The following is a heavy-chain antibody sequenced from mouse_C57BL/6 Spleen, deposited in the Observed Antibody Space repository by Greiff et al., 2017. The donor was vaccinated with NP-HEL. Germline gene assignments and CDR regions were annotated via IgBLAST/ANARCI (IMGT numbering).Heavy chain of an antibody. D-gene: IGHD1-1*01. CDR3: ARDYGSSLAWFAY. J-gene: IGHJ3*01. CDR1: GYTFTDYY. V-gene: IGHV1-76*01. Sequence: QVQLKQSGAELVRPGASVKLSCKASGYTFTDYYINWVKQRPGQGLEWIARIYPGSGNTYYNEKFKGKATLTAEKSSSTAYMQLSSLTSEYSAVYFGARDYGSSLAWFAYWGQGTLVTVSA. CDR2: IYPGSGNT.